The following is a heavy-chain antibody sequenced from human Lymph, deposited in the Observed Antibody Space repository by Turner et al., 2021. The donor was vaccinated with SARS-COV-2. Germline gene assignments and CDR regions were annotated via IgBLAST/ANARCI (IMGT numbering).Heavy chain of an antibody. CDR1: GFSFSTNS. CDR3: ARDIPTTADYFDY. CDR2: ISSRSSYI. J-gene: IGHJ4*02. V-gene: IGHV3-21*01. Sequence: EVQLVESGGGLVKPGGSLRLSCAASGFSFSTNSMNWVRQAPGKGLEWISSISSRSSYIYYADSVKGRFTISRDDAKNSLYLQMNSLRAEDTAVYYCARDIPTTADYFDYWGQGTLVTVSS. D-gene: IGHD4-17*01.